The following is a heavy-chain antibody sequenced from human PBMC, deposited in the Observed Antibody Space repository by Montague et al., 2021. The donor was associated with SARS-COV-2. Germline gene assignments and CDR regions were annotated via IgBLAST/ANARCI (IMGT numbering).Heavy chain of an antibody. CDR2: TFYRSKWNY. J-gene: IGHJ6*02. CDR1: GDSVSSNDIA. CDR3: ARVRHLGRGIDV. V-gene: IGHV6-1*01. Sequence: CAISGDSVSSNDIAWNWFRQSPSRGLEWLGRTFYRSKWNYHYAESVKSRITIDPDTSKNQVSLQLKSVTPEDTAVYFCARVRHLGRGIDVWGQGTTVTVSS. D-gene: IGHD7-27*01.